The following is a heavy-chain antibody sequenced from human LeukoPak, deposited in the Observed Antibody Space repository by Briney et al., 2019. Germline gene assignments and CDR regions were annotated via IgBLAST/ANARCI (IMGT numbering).Heavy chain of an antibody. J-gene: IGHJ3*02. CDR2: MNPNSGNT. CDR3: ARVSAFGGVIVLVRDAFDI. Sequence: ASVKVSCKPSGYTFTSYDINWVRQATGHGLEWMGWMNPNSGNTGDAQKFQARVTMTRNTSISTAYMELSSLRSEDTAVYYCARVSAFGGVIVLVRDAFDIWGQGTMVTVSS. CDR1: GYTFTSYD. V-gene: IGHV1-8*01. D-gene: IGHD3-16*02.